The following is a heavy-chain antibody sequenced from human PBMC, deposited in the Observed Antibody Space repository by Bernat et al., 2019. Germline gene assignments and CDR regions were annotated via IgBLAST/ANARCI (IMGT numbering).Heavy chain of an antibody. J-gene: IGHJ5*02. Sequence: EVQLLESGGGLVQPGGSLRLSCAASGFTFRSNAMSWVRQAPGKGLECVSYISSSGGTTEYADSVKGRFTVSRDNSKNTLYLQMNSLRAEDTAVYYCAKGGTGYSYRNNWFDPWGQGTLVTVSS. CDR2: ISSSGGTT. CDR3: AKGGTGYSYRNNWFDP. D-gene: IGHD5-18*01. V-gene: IGHV3-23*01. CDR1: GFTFRSNA.